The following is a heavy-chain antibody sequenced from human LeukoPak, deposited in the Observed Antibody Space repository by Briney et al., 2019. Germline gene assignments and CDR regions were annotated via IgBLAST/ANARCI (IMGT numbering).Heavy chain of an antibody. CDR3: ARDLVVPAAILGGYYYYMDV. CDR2: IYTSGST. D-gene: IGHD2-2*02. Sequence: SETLSLTCTVSGGSISSYYWSWIRQPAGKGLEWIGRIYTSGSTNYNPSLKSRVTMSVDTSKNQFSLKLSSVIAADTAVYYCARDLVVPAAILGGYYYYMDVWGKGTTVTVSS. V-gene: IGHV4-4*07. J-gene: IGHJ6*03. CDR1: GGSISSYY.